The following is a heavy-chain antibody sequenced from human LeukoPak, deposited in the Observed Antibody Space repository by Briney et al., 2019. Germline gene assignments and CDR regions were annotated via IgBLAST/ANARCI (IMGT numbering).Heavy chain of an antibody. CDR1: GLIFSSYS. D-gene: IGHD2-21*02. CDR3: ARDGSRGNLVTAPDY. Sequence: PGGPLRLSCAASGLIFSSYSMNWVRQAPGKRLEWVSSISSSSIYIYYADSVKGRFTISRDNAKNSLYLQMNSLRAEDTAVYYCARDGSRGNLVTAPDYWGQGTLVTVSS. V-gene: IGHV3-21*01. CDR2: ISSSSIYI. J-gene: IGHJ4*02.